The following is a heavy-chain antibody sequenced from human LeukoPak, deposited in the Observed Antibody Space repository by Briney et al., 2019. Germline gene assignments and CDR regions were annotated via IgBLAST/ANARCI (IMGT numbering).Heavy chain of an antibody. CDR1: GFTFRSYA. CDR2: ISYDGTNK. CDR3: ARESPACGEDCFFDY. D-gene: IGHD2-21*02. Sequence: GGSLRLSCAASGFTFRSYAMHWVRQAPGKGLEWVAGISYDGTNKYYADSVKGRFTISRDNSRNTLYLQMNSLRSDDTAVYYCARESPACGEDCFFDYWGQGTLVTVSS. V-gene: IGHV3-30-3*01. J-gene: IGHJ4*02.